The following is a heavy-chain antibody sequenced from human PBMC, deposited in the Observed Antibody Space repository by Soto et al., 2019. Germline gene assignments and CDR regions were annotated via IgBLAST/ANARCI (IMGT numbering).Heavy chain of an antibody. D-gene: IGHD3-22*01. J-gene: IGHJ4*02. CDR1: GFTFSSYA. V-gene: IGHV3-23*01. CDR2: ISGSGGST. CDR3: AKDKLYDSSGYYDY. Sequence: GGSLRLSCAASGFTFSSYAMSWVRQAPGKGLEWVSAISGSGGSTYYADSVKGRFTISRDNSKNTLYLQMNSLRAEDTAVYYCAKDKLYDSSGYYDYWGPGTLVTFSS.